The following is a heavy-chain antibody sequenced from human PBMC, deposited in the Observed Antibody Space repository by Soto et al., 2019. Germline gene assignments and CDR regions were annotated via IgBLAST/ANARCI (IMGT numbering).Heavy chain of an antibody. V-gene: IGHV3-30-3*01. D-gene: IGHD4-4*01. CDR2: ISYDGSNK. CDR3: AREAPDYNLAPGMDV. CDR1: GFTFSSYA. Sequence: QVQLVESGGGVVQPGRSLRLSCAASGFTFSSYAMHWVRQAPGKGLEWVAVISYDGSNKYYADSVKGRFTISRDNSKNTLYLQMKSMRAEDTAVYYCAREAPDYNLAPGMDVWGQGTTVTVSS. J-gene: IGHJ6*02.